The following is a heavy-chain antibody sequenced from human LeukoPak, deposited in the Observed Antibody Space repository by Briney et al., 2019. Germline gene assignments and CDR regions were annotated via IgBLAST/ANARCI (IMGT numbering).Heavy chain of an antibody. D-gene: IGHD3-10*01. V-gene: IGHV3-33*01. J-gene: IGHJ4*02. Sequence: GGSLRLSCAASGFIFSTYGLHWVRQAPGKGLESVAVIFSDGYTKYYAASVKDRFTISRDNSKNTLYLHMNSLIPGDTGAYYCARASGPFDFWGQGTLLTVSS. CDR2: IFSDGYTK. CDR3: ARASGPFDF. CDR1: GFIFSTYG.